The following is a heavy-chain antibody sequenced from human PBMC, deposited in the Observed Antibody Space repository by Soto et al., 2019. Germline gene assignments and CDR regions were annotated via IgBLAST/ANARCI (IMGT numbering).Heavy chain of an antibody. CDR1: GGSINSGDYY. V-gene: IGHV4-30-4*01. Sequence: LSLTCTVSGGSINSGDYYWTWVRQPPGKGLEWIGYIYYDGNSQHNPSLKSRVTMSIDTSKNQFPLNLSSVTAADTAVYYCARDRRWLPRGPNNWLDLWGQGTQVTVSS. D-gene: IGHD5-12*01. CDR2: IYYDGNS. J-gene: IGHJ5*02. CDR3: ARDRRWLPRGPNNWLDL.